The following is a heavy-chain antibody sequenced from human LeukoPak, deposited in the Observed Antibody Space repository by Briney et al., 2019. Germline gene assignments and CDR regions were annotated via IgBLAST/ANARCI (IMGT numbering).Heavy chain of an antibody. Sequence: GGSLRLSCAASGFTFSSYAMSWVRQAPGKGLEWVSAISGSGGSTYYADSVKGRFTISRDNSKNTLYLQMNSLRAEDTAVYYCAKAQNYYDSSGYYSVMSALGAPFDYWGQGTLVTVSS. D-gene: IGHD3-22*01. CDR3: AKAQNYYDSSGYYSVMSALGAPFDY. CDR1: GFTFSSYA. J-gene: IGHJ4*02. V-gene: IGHV3-23*01. CDR2: ISGSGGST.